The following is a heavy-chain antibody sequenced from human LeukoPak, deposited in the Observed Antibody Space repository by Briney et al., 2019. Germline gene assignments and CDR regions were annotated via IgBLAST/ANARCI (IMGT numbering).Heavy chain of an antibody. CDR1: GFTFSGYA. V-gene: IGHV3-23*01. CDR2: IRGSGGST. CDR3: AKHTPTYYYDSSGYYFDY. D-gene: IGHD3-22*01. J-gene: IGHJ4*02. Sequence: GGSLRLSCAASGFTFSGYAMSWVRQAPGKGLEWVSAIRGSGGSTYYADSVKGRFTISRDNSKNTLYLQINSLRAEDTSVYYCAKHTPTYYYDSSGYYFDYWGQGTLVTVSS.